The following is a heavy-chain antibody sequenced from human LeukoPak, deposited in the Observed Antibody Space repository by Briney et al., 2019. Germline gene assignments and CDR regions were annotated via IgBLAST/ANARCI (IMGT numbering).Heavy chain of an antibody. D-gene: IGHD4-23*01. CDR2: IYSGGST. V-gene: IGHV3-66*01. J-gene: IGHJ4*02. CDR1: GFTFRNSA. CDR3: ARGRPHGNDY. Sequence: GGSLRLSCAASGFTFRNSAMSWVRQAPGKGLEWVSIIYSGGSTYYADSVKGRFSISRDNAKNTLYLQMNSLRVEDTAVYYCARGRPHGNDYWGQGTLVTVSS.